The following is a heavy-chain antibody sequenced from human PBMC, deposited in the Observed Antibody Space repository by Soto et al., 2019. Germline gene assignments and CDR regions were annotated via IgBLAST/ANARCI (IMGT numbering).Heavy chain of an antibody. J-gene: IGHJ4*02. CDR1: GFTFSSYA. CDR3: AKTGWLFQYCFDY. Sequence: EVQLLESGGGLVQPGGSLRLSCAASGFTFSSYAMSWVRQAPGKGLEWVSAISGSGGSTYYADSVKGRFTISRDNSKNTLYVQENSLRAEDTAVYYCAKTGWLFQYCFDYWGQGTLVTVSS. CDR2: ISGSGGST. D-gene: IGHD3-22*01. V-gene: IGHV3-23*01.